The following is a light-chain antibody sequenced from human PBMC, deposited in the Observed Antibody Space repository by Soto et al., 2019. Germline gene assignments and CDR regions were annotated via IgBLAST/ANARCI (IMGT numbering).Light chain of an antibody. Sequence: DIVLTQSPGTLSLSPGERASLSCRASQSVSSGHLAWYQQKPGQAPRLLIYGASSRATGIPDSFSGSGSGTDFTLTISRLEPEDSAGYYCQQYGHSLWTFGQGAKVDIK. CDR2: GAS. CDR1: QSVSSGH. V-gene: IGKV3-20*01. CDR3: QQYGHSLWT. J-gene: IGKJ1*01.